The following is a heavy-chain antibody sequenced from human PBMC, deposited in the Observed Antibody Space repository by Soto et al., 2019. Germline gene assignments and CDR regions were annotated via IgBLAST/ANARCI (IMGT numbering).Heavy chain of an antibody. CDR2: SHDNDDST. V-gene: IGHV3-23*01. J-gene: IGHJ3*02. CDR3: AAVEWWGGRI. CDR1: GLTVATSA. Sequence: EVQLLESGGGLVQPGGSLRLSCAASGLTVATSAMSWVRQAPGKGLEWVSASHDNDDSTFYADSVKGRVTISRDSSKNTLYLQMNSLGAENTAIDYCAAVEWWGGRIWGQGTMVTVSS. D-gene: IGHD2-15*01.